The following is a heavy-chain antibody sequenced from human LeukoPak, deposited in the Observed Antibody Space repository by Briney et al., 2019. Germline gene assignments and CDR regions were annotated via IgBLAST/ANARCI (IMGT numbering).Heavy chain of an antibody. CDR2: ISGRGHRT. CDR1: AFTFSSSA. Sequence: GGSLRLSCAASAFTFSSSAMSWVRQAPGKGLEWVSAISGRGHRTFYADSVKGRFTISRDNSKNTLYLQMNSLRAEDTAVYYCAKKLSGPSNQYFDCWGQGTLVTVSS. V-gene: IGHV3-23*01. CDR3: AKKLSGPSNQYFDC. D-gene: IGHD1-14*01. J-gene: IGHJ4*02.